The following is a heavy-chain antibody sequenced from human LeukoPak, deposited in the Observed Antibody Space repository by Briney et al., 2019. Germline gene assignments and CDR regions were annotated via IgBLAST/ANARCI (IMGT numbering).Heavy chain of an antibody. Sequence: GGSLRLSCAASGFIFNNYAMTWVRQAPGKGLEWVSSISGSGGRTYYADSVKGRFTISRDQSKNALYLHLNSLKAEDTAVYYCARYGVFGDTPRGHFDFWGQGTLVTVS. CDR1: GFIFNNYA. CDR2: ISGSGGRT. V-gene: IGHV3-23*01. J-gene: IGHJ4*02. CDR3: ARYGVFGDTPRGHFDF. D-gene: IGHD3-10*02.